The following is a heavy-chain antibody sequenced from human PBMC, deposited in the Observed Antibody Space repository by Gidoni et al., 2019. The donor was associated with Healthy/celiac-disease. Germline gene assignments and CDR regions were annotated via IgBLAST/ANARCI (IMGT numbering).Heavy chain of an antibody. V-gene: IGHV3-15*01. J-gene: IGHJ6*02. CDR2: IKSKTDGGTT. CDR3: TTPRWDSDNYYYYYGMDV. Sequence: EVQLVESGGGLVKPGGSLRLSCAASGFTFSTAWMSWVRQAPGKGLEWVGRIKSKTDGGTTDYAAPVKGRFTISRDDSKNTLYLQMNSLKTEDTAVYYCTTPRWDSDNYYYYYGMDVWGQGTTVTVSS. D-gene: IGHD1-26*01. CDR1: GFTFSTAW.